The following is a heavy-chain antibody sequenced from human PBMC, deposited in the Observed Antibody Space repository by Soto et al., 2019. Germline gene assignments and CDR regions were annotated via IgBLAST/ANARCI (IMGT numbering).Heavy chain of an antibody. Sequence: EVQLVESGGGLVQPGGSLRLSCAASGFTFSSYSMNWVRQAPGKGLEWVSYISSSSSTIYYADSVKGRFTISRDNAKNSLYLQMNSLRDEDTAVYYCARDPVDTAMVERFVPPYWGQGTLVTVSS. CDR2: ISSSSSTI. CDR3: ARDPVDTAMVERFVPPY. V-gene: IGHV3-48*02. J-gene: IGHJ4*02. D-gene: IGHD5-18*01. CDR1: GFTFSSYS.